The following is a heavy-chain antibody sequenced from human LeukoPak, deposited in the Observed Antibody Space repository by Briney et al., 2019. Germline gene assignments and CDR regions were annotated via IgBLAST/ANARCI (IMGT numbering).Heavy chain of an antibody. V-gene: IGHV3-21*01. Sequence: GSLRLSCAASGFTFSSYSMNWVRKAPGKGLEWVSSISSSSSYIYYADSVKGRFTISRDNAKNSLYLQMNTLRAEDTAVYYCASSGRNYDFWSGDAFDIWGQGTMVTVSS. CDR3: ASSGRNYDFWSGDAFDI. CDR1: GFTFSSYS. J-gene: IGHJ3*02. D-gene: IGHD3-3*01. CDR2: ISSSSSYI.